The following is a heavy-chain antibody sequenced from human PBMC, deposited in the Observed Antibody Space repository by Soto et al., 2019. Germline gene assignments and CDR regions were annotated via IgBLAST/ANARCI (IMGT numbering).Heavy chain of an antibody. CDR1: GFTFSCSA. V-gene: IGHV3-73*01. CDR3: TRQLEQLAPDFDY. CDR2: IRSKANSYAT. J-gene: IGHJ4*02. D-gene: IGHD6-6*01. Sequence: GGSLRLSCAASGFTFSCSAMHWVRQASGKGLEWVGRIRSKANSYATAYAASVKGRFTISRDDSKNTAYLQMNSLKTEDTAVYYCTRQLEQLAPDFDYWGQGTLVTVSS.